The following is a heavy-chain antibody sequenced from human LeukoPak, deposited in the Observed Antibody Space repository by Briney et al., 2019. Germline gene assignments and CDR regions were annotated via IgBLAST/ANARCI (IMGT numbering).Heavy chain of an antibody. Sequence: PSETLSLTCAVYGGSFSGYYWSWIRQPPGKGLEWIGEINHSGSTNYNPSLKSRVTISVDTSKNQFSLKLSSVTAADTAVYYCASSNLWSGYYTPGWFDPWGQGTLVTVSS. D-gene: IGHD3-3*01. V-gene: IGHV4-34*01. J-gene: IGHJ5*02. CDR1: GGSFSGYY. CDR2: INHSGST. CDR3: ASSNLWSGYYTPGWFDP.